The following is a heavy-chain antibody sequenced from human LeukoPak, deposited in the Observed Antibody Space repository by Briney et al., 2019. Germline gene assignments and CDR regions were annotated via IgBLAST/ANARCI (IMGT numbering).Heavy chain of an antibody. CDR2: INPNSGGT. D-gene: IGHD2-2*01. Sequence: ASVKVSCKASGYTFTGYYMHWVRQAPGQGLEWMGWINPNSGGTNYAQKFQGWVTMTRDTSISTAYMELSRLRSDDTAVYYCARGPRDIVVVPAARGAFDIWGQGTMVTVSS. V-gene: IGHV1-2*04. CDR1: GYTFTGYY. CDR3: ARGPRDIVVVPAARGAFDI. J-gene: IGHJ3*02.